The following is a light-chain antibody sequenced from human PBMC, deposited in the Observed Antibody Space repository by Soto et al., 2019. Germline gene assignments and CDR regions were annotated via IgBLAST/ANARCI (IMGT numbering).Light chain of an antibody. V-gene: IGLV2-14*03. Sequence: QSVLTQPASLSGSPGQSITISCTGTSSDVGGYNYVSWYQQHPGKAPKLMIYDVSNRPSGVSNRFSGSKSGNTASLTISGLQAEDEADYYRSSYRASSTTHYVFGTGTKLTVL. CDR2: DVS. CDR3: SSYRASSTTHYV. J-gene: IGLJ1*01. CDR1: SSDVGGYNY.